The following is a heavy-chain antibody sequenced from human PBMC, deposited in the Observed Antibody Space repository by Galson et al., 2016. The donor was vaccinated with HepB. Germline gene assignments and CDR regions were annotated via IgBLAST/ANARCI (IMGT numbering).Heavy chain of an antibody. Sequence: SLRLSCAASGFSFSSYAMSWVRQAPGEGLEWVSAISVNRPEYADSVKGRFTISRDNSKNTVYLQMNSLRAEDRAVYYCARANRYGTGWYGRNDYWGQGTLVTVS. V-gene: IGHV3-23*01. CDR2: ISVNRP. D-gene: IGHD6-19*01. CDR3: ARANRYGTGWYGRNDY. CDR1: GFSFSSYA. J-gene: IGHJ4*02.